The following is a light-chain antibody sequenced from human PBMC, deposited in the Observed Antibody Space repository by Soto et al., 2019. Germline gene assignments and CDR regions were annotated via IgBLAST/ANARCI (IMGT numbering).Light chain of an antibody. V-gene: IGKV1-39*01. CDR1: QSISSY. J-gene: IGKJ4*01. CDR2: AAS. Sequence: DIHMTQFPSSLCSSLGDRVTITCRASQSISSYLNWYQQKPGKAPKVLIYAASSLQSGVPSRFSGSGSGTDFTLTISSLQPEDFATYYYQQSYSTPLTFGGGTKV. CDR3: QQSYSTPLT.